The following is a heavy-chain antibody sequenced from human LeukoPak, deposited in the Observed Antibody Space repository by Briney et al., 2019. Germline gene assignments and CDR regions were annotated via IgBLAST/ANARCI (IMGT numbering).Heavy chain of an antibody. CDR1: GGSISSSNW. D-gene: IGHD1-26*01. CDR3: ASTGIVGSYGHAIDAFDI. CDR2: IYHSGST. Sequence: SETLSLTCAVSGGSISSSNWWSWVRQPPGKGLEWIGEIYHSGSTNYNPSLKSRVTISVDTSKNQFSLKLSSVTAADTAVYYCASTGIVGSYGHAIDAFDIWGQGTMVTVSS. J-gene: IGHJ3*02. V-gene: IGHV4-4*02.